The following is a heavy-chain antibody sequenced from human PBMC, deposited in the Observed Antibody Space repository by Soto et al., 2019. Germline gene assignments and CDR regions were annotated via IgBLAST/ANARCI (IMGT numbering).Heavy chain of an antibody. J-gene: IGHJ4*02. Sequence: SETLSLTCTVSGGSISSYYWSWIRQPPGKGLEWIGYIYYSGSTNYNPSLKSRVTISVDTSKNQFSLKLSSVTAADTAVYYCARAIYYYDSSGYYYAGHYFDYWGQGTLVTVPQ. D-gene: IGHD3-22*01. CDR3: ARAIYYYDSSGYYYAGHYFDY. V-gene: IGHV4-59*01. CDR2: IYYSGST. CDR1: GGSISSYY.